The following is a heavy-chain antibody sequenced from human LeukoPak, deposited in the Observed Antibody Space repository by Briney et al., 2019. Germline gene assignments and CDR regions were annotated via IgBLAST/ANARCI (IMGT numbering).Heavy chain of an antibody. Sequence: SGTLSLTCTVSGGSISSSSYYWGWIRQPPGKGLEWIGSTYYSGSTYYNPSLKSRVTISVDTSKNQFSLKLSSVTVADTAVYSCAATGPAATEGDYWGQGTLVTVSS. CDR1: GGSISSSSYY. CDR2: TYYSGST. CDR3: AATGPAATEGDY. J-gene: IGHJ4*02. D-gene: IGHD2-2*01. V-gene: IGHV4-39*01.